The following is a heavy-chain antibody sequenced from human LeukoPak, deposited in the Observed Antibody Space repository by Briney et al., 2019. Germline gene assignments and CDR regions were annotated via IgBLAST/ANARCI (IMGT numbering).Heavy chain of an antibody. D-gene: IGHD3-16*02. V-gene: IGHV3-23*01. J-gene: IGHJ4*02. CDR2: ISGSGGST. CDR3: AKDLRSSYRGGFDY. Sequence: QPGGSLRLSCAASGFTFSSYGMSWVRQAPGKGLEWVSAISGSGGSTYYADSVRGRFTISRDNSKETLFLQMNSLRAEDTAVYYCAKDLRSSYRGGFDYWGQGTLVTVSS. CDR1: GFTFSSYG.